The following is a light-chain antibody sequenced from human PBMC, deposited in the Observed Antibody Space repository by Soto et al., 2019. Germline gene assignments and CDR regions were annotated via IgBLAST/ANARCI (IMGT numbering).Light chain of an antibody. V-gene: IGLV2-14*01. CDR3: CSYTASTTWV. J-gene: IGLJ7*01. CDR2: ELT. CDR1: NSDIGSHNF. Sequence: QSALTQPAFVSGSPGQSITISCTGTNSDIGSHNFVSWYQHHPGKAPKLLIYELTNRPSGISTRFSGSKSGNTASLTISGLQADDEGHYYCCSYTASTTWVFGGGTQLTVL.